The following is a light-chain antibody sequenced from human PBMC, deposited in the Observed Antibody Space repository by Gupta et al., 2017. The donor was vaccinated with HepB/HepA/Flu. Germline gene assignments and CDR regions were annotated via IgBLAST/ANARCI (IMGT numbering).Light chain of an antibody. CDR3: VGWDDSLSGYV. Sequence: QPVLTQPSSASGTPGPRVIISCSGSSSNTGNDNAYGYQQLPGTAPKLLIYNDNQRPPGVPDRFSGSKSGTTAALAISGLRSEDEADYYCVGWDDSLSGYVFGAGTKVTVL. CDR2: NDN. CDR1: SSNTGNDN. J-gene: IGLJ1*01. V-gene: IGLV1-47*02.